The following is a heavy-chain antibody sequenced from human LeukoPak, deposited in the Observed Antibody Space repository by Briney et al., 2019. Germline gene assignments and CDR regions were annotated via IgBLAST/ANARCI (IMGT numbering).Heavy chain of an antibody. D-gene: IGHD2-8*02. Sequence: PGGSLRLSCVVSGFTFSNYWMHWVRQAPGQGLVWVSRINGDGRSISYADSVKGRFTISRDDAKNTLYLQMNSLRAEDTALYYCARDQLYCTGGYCYFDSWGQGTLVTVSS. J-gene: IGHJ4*02. CDR1: GFTFSNYW. V-gene: IGHV3-74*01. CDR2: INGDGRSI. CDR3: ARDQLYCTGGYCYFDS.